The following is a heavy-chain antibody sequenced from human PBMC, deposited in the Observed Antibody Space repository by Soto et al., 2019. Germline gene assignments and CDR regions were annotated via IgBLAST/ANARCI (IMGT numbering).Heavy chain of an antibody. CDR3: ARGPGGPDGPGDY. D-gene: IGHD2-15*01. CDR2: INAGNGNT. V-gene: IGHV1-3*01. J-gene: IGHJ4*02. CDR1: GYTFTNYA. Sequence: QVQLVQSGAEVKKPGASVKVSCKASGYTFTNYAMHWVRQAPGQRLEWMGWINAGNGNTKYSQKFQGRVTITRDTAASTAYMDLSSLRSEDPAVYYCARGPGGPDGPGDYWGQGTRVTVSS.